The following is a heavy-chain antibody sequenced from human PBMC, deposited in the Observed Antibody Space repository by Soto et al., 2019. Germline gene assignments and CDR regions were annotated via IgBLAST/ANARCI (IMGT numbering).Heavy chain of an antibody. V-gene: IGHV4-30-4*01. Sequence: SETLSLTCTVSGGSISSGDYYWSWIRPPPGKGLEWIGYIYYSGSTYYNPSLKSRVTISVDTSKNQFSLKLSSVTAADTAVYYCARWNAAMVFWFDPWGQGTLVTVSS. CDR3: ARWNAAMVFWFDP. CDR1: GGSISSGDYY. J-gene: IGHJ5*02. CDR2: IYYSGST. D-gene: IGHD5-18*01.